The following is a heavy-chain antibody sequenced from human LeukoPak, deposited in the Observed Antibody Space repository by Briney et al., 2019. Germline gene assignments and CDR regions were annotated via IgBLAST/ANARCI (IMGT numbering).Heavy chain of an antibody. CDR3: VRLSTTPGTYFDY. D-gene: IGHD1/OR15-1a*01. V-gene: IGHV5-51*01. CDR2: IYPGDSDT. CDR1: GYMFSGYW. J-gene: IGHJ4*02. Sequence: GESLKISCKGSGYMFSGYWIAWVRQMPGKGLEWMGIIYPGDSDTRYSPSFQGQVTISADKSISTAYLQGSSLQASDTAMYYCVRLSTTPGTYFDYWGQGTLVTVSS.